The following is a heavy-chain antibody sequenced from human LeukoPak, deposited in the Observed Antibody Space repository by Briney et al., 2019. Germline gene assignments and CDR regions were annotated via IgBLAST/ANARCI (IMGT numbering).Heavy chain of an antibody. D-gene: IGHD2-15*01. CDR2: INHSGST. V-gene: IGHV4-34*01. Sequence: SETLSLTCAVYGGSFSVYYWSWIRQPPGKGLEWIGEINHSGSTNYNPSLKSRVTISVDTSKNQFSLKLSSVTAADTAVYYCARSPNIVVVVAAHFDYWGQGTLVTVSS. CDR3: ARSPNIVVVVAAHFDY. J-gene: IGHJ4*02. CDR1: GGSFSVYY.